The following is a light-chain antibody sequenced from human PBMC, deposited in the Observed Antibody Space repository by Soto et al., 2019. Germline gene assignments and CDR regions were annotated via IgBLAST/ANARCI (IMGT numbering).Light chain of an antibody. J-gene: IGLJ1*01. Sequence: QSALTQPGSVSGSPGQSITISCTGTSSDFGGYNYVSWYQQHPGKAPKLMIYDVSNRPSGVSNRFSGSKSGNTASLTISGLQAEDEADYYCSSYTSSSTLYVFGTGTKVTVL. CDR2: DVS. V-gene: IGLV2-14*01. CDR3: SSYTSSSTLYV. CDR1: SSDFGGYNY.